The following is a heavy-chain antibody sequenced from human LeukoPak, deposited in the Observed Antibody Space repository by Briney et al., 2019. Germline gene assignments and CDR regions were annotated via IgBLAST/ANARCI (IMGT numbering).Heavy chain of an antibody. D-gene: IGHD6-25*01. CDR2: IYYSGTT. Sequence: SETLSLTCTVSGGFVSSGSYYWGWIRQPPGRGLEWFGYIYYSGTTNYNPSLKSRVTISVDTSKNQFSLKLSSVTAADTAVYYCASALTAEDAFDIWGQGTMVTVSS. V-gene: IGHV4-61*01. J-gene: IGHJ3*02. CDR1: GGFVSSGSYY. CDR3: ASALTAEDAFDI.